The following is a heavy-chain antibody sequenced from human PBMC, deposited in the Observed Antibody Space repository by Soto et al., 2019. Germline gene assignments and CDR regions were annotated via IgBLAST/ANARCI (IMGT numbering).Heavy chain of an antibody. D-gene: IGHD3-22*01. CDR2: IYHSGST. CDR1: GYSISSGYC. Sequence: SETLSLTCAVSGYSISSGYCWGWIRQPPGKGLEWIGNIYHSGSTYYNPSLKSRVTISVDTSKNHFSLKLTSLTAADTAVYYCARHDYYDNSGYSTGYFDYWGQGTPVTVSS. J-gene: IGHJ4*02. CDR3: ARHDYYDNSGYSTGYFDY. V-gene: IGHV4-38-2*01.